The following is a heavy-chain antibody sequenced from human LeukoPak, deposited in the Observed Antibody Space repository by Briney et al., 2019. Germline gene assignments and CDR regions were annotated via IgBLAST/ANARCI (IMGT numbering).Heavy chain of an antibody. CDR1: GYTFTSYD. V-gene: IGHV1-8*01. CDR3: AREVAAAGPSTDY. J-gene: IGHJ4*02. CDR2: MNPNSGST. D-gene: IGHD6-13*01. Sequence: EASVKVSCKASGYTFTSYDINWVRQATGQGLEWMGWMNPNSGSTGYVQKFQGRVTMTRNTSISTAYMELSSLRSEDTAVYYCAREVAAAGPSTDYWGQGTLVTVSS.